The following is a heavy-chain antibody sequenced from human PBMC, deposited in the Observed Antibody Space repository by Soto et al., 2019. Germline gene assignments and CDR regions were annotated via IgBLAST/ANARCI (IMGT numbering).Heavy chain of an antibody. Sequence: SVKVSCKTSGYIFTDHLIHWVRQSPGQGLQWVGWVHPDSGGTNVAQAFQDRVTMTADTSITTAYMDLARLRPDDTAIFYCARGAQGFFPVSGIYFYFDHWGQGTPVTVSS. J-gene: IGHJ4*02. V-gene: IGHV1-2*02. D-gene: IGHD3-22*01. CDR2: VHPDSGGT. CDR1: GYIFTDHL. CDR3: ARGAQGFFPVSGIYFYFDH.